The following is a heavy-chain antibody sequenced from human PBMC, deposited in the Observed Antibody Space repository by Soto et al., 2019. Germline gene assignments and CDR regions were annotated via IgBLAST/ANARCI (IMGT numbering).Heavy chain of an antibody. J-gene: IGHJ4*02. CDR1: GFTFDSYA. CDR3: AAARPPGHGFPPYYLNY. Sequence: DVQLLESGGGLVQPGGSLRLSCAAAGFTFDSYAMTWVRQAPGKGLEWVSTISAGGGSTYYADSVKGRLTISRDNSKTTVYLPLSSLRAEDTAVYFCAAARPPGHGFPPYYLNYWGLGTLVTVSS. D-gene: IGHD5-12*01. V-gene: IGHV3-23*01. CDR2: ISAGGGST.